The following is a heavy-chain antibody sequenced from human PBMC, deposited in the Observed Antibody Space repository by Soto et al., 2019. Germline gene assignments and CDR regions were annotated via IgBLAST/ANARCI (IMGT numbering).Heavy chain of an antibody. CDR2: INHSGST. CDR3: ARDPVSSGWSIVYYGMDV. D-gene: IGHD6-19*01. V-gene: IGHV4-34*01. CDR1: GGSFSGYY. Sequence: QVQLQQWGAGLLKPSETLSLTCAVYGGSFSGYYWGWIRQPPGKGLEWIGEINHSGSTNYNPSLKSRVTISVDTSKNQFSLKLSSVTAADTAVYYCARDPVSSGWSIVYYGMDVWGQGTTVTVSS. J-gene: IGHJ6*02.